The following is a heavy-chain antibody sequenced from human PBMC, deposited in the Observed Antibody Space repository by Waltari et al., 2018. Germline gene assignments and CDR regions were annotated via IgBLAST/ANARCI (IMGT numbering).Heavy chain of an antibody. CDR1: GFTFSSYA. CDR3: ATGGHSGDYYAFDI. Sequence: EVQLLESGGGLVQPGGSLRLSCAASGFTFSSYAMSWVRQAPGKGLEWVSVIYSGGSTYYADSVKGRFTISRDNSKNTLYLQMNSLRAEDTAVYYCATGGHSGDYYAFDIWGQGTMVTVSS. CDR2: IYSGGST. V-gene: IGHV3-23*03. J-gene: IGHJ3*02. D-gene: IGHD4-17*01.